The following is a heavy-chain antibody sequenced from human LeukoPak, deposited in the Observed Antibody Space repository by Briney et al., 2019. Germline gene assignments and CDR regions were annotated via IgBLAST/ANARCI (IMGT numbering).Heavy chain of an antibody. J-gene: IGHJ4*02. D-gene: IGHD3-9*01. CDR1: GGSISSYY. V-gene: IGHV4-4*07. CDR3: ARSRGPNILTGYYMPYYFDY. CDR2: IYTSGST. Sequence: SETLSLTCTVSGGSISSYYWSWIRQPAGKGLEWIGRIYTSGSTNYNPSLKSRVTISVDTSKNQFSLKLTSVTAADTAVYYCARSRGPNILTGYYMPYYFDYWGQGTLDTVSS.